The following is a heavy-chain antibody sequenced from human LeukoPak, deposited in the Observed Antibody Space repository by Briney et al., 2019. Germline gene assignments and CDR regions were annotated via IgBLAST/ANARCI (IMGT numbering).Heavy chain of an antibody. J-gene: IGHJ2*01. D-gene: IGHD4-17*01. CDR2: IWYDGSNK. Sequence: GGSLILSCAASGFTFSSYGMHWVRQAPGKGLEWVAVIWYDGSNKYYADSVKGRFTISRDNSKNTLYLQMNSLRAEDTAVYYCARDGATVTTSLDWYFDLWGRGTLVTVSS. V-gene: IGHV3-33*01. CDR3: ARDGATVTTSLDWYFDL. CDR1: GFTFSSYG.